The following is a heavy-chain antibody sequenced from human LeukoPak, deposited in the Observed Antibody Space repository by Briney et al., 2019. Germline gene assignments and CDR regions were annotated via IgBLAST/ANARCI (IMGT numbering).Heavy chain of an antibody. CDR3: ASTIVVLTAGAFDY. J-gene: IGHJ4*02. D-gene: IGHD2-21*02. CDR2: INPNSGGT. Sequence: ASVKVPCKASGYTFTDYYMHWVRQAPGQGLEWMGWINPNSGGTNYAQKFQGRVTMTRDTSISTAYMELGRLGSDDTAVYYCASTIVVLTAGAFDYWGQGTLVTVSS. V-gene: IGHV1-2*02. CDR1: GYTFTDYY.